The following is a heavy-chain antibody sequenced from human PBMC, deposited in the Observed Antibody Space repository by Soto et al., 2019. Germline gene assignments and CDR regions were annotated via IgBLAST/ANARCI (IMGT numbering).Heavy chain of an antibody. D-gene: IGHD2-15*01. CDR2: IRNKANNYAT. Sequence: GGSLRLSCATSGFTFSTSAMHWVRQVSGKGMEWIARIRNKANNYATTYAPSVKGRFTISRDDSENTVYLHMNSLKIEDTAIYYCATPIHGGNSWGQGTLVTVSS. J-gene: IGHJ4*02. V-gene: IGHV3-73*01. CDR3: ATPIHGGNS. CDR1: GFTFSTSA.